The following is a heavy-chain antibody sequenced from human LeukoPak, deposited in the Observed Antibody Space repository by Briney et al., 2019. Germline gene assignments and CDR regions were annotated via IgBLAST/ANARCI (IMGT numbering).Heavy chain of an antibody. CDR2: IIPIFGTA. V-gene: IGHV1-69*13. Sequence: ASVKVSCKASGGTFSSYAISWVRQAPGQGLEWMGGIIPIFGTANYAQKFQGRVTITADESTSTAYMELSSLRSEDTAVYYCARASHYYDSSGYSDYYYYGMDVWGQGTTVTVSS. CDR3: ARASHYYDSSGYSDYYYYGMDV. D-gene: IGHD3-22*01. J-gene: IGHJ6*02. CDR1: GGTFSSYA.